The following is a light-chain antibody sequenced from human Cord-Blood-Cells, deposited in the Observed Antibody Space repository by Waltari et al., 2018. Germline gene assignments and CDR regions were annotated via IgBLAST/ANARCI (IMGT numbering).Light chain of an antibody. V-gene: IGKV1-27*01. J-gene: IGKJ1*01. CDR3: QKYNSAPPT. Sequence: DIQMTQSQSSLSASVGDSVTITCRSSQGISNYLAWYQQKPGKGHKLLIYAASTLQSGVPSRFSGSGSGTDFTLTIRSLQPEDVATYYCQKYNSAPPTFGQGTKVEIK. CDR1: QGISNY. CDR2: AAS.